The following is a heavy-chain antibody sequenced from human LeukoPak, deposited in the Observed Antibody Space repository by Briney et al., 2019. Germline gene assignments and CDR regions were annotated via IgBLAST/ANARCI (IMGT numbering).Heavy chain of an antibody. V-gene: IGHV1-69*13. CDR1: GATFSSYA. CDR3: TRDGYCSSTSCYTGDAFDI. CDR2: IIPYFGTA. Sequence: ASVKVSCKASGATFSSYAISWVRQAPGQGLEWMGGIIPYFGTANYAQRFQGRVTITADESTSTAYMELSSLRSEDTAVYYCTRDGYCSSTSCYTGDAFDIWGQGTMVTVSS. J-gene: IGHJ3*02. D-gene: IGHD2-2*02.